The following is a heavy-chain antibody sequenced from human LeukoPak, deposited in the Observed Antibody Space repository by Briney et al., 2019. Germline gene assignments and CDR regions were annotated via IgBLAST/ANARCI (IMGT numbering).Heavy chain of an antibody. D-gene: IGHD3-16*01. CDR3: AKDPPRWVL. CDR1: GFTFSSYG. CDR2: ISYDGSNK. Sequence: PGGSLRLSCAASGFTFSSYGMHWVRQAPGKGLEWVAVISYDGSNKYYADSVKGRFTISRDNSKNTLYLQMNSLRAEDTAVYYCAKDPPRWVLGGQGTTVTVSS. V-gene: IGHV3-30*18. J-gene: IGHJ6*02.